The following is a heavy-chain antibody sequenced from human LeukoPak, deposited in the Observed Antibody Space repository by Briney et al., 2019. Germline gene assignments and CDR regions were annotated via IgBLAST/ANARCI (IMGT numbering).Heavy chain of an antibody. D-gene: IGHD1-1*01. CDR1: GFTFSSYA. V-gene: IGHV3-30-3*01. J-gene: IGHJ5*02. CDR3: AREGTAGGNWFDP. CDR2: ISYDGSNK. Sequence: GGSLRLSCAASGFTFSSYAMHWVRQAPGKGLEWVAVISYDGSNKYYADSVKGRFTISRDNSKNTLYLQMNSLRAEDTAVYYCAREGTAGGNWFDPWGQGTLVTVSS.